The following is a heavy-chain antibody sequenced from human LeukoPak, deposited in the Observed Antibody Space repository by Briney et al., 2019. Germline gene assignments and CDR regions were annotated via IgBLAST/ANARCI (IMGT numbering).Heavy chain of an antibody. CDR3: ASSGNYRFDY. V-gene: IGHV3-7*01. Sequence: GESLRLSCTASGFTFSNFWMGWVRQAPGKGLEWVANIKQDETEKFYLGSVKGRFTISRDNAKNSLYLQMNSLRDEDTAVYYCASSGNYRFDYWGQGTLVTVSS. CDR1: GFTFSNFW. D-gene: IGHD1-26*01. CDR2: IKQDETEK. J-gene: IGHJ4*02.